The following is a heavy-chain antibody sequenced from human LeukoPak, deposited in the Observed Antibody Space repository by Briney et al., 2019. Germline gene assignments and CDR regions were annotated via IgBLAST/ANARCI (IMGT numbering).Heavy chain of an antibody. CDR1: GFTFSSYS. CDR2: ISSSSSYI. V-gene: IGHV3-21*01. D-gene: IGHD5-12*01. J-gene: IGHJ5*02. CDR3: ARDPGGYDYVWP. Sequence: GGSLRLSCAASGFTFSSYSMNWVRQAPGKGLEWVSSISSSSSYIYYADSVKGRFTISRDNAKNSLYLQMNSLRAEDTAVYYCARDPGGYDYVWPRGQGTLVTVSS.